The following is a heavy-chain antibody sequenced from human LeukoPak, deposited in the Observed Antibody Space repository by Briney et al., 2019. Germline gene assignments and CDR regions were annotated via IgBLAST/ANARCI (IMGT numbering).Heavy chain of an antibody. D-gene: IGHD3-16*02. J-gene: IGHJ4*02. V-gene: IGHV3-23*01. Sequence: GGSLRLSCAASGFTFSSYAMSWVRQAPGKGLEWVSAISGSGGSTYYADSVKGRFTISRDNSKNTVYLQMNSLRAADTAVYYCAKGKDVWGSYRTEFDFWGQGTLVTVSS. CDR1: GFTFSSYA. CDR3: AKGKDVWGSYRTEFDF. CDR2: ISGSGGST.